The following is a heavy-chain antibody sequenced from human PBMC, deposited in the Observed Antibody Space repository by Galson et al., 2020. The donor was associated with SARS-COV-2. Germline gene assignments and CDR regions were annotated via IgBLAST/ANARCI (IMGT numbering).Heavy chain of an antibody. CDR2: IWYDGSNK. J-gene: IGHJ5*02. CDR1: GFTFSSYG. CDR3: AKAGGSYYDWFDP. D-gene: IGHD1-26*01. V-gene: IGHV3-33*06. Sequence: GESLKISCAASGFTFSSYGMHWVRQAPGKGLEWVAVIWYDGSNKYYADSVKGRFTISRDNSKNTLYLQMNSLRAEDTAVYYCAKAGGSYYDWFDPWGQGTLVTVSS.